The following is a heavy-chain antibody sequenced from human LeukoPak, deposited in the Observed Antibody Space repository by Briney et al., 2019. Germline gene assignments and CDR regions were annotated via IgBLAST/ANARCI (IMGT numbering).Heavy chain of an antibody. D-gene: IGHD3-16*02. J-gene: IGHJ3*02. CDR2: IIPILGTA. Sequence: GSSVKVSCKASGGTFSSYAISWVRQAPGQGLEWMGGIIPILGTANYAQKFQGRVTITADESTSTAYMELSSLRSEDTAVYYCARGDDYVWGSYRYSQSGAFDIWGQGTMVTVSS. CDR3: ARGDDYVWGSYRYSQSGAFDI. CDR1: GGTFSSYA. V-gene: IGHV1-69*01.